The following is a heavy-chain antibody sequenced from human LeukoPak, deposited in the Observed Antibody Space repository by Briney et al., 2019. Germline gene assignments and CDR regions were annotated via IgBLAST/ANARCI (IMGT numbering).Heavy chain of an antibody. Sequence: GGSLRLSCAASGFTVSSNYMSWVRQAPGKGLEWVSVIFSGGTTYYADSVKGRFTISRHDSENTLYLQMNSLRGEDTAVYYCARGVLGYSYGFDYWGQGTLVTVSS. CDR1: GFTVSSNY. V-gene: IGHV3-53*04. D-gene: IGHD5-18*01. J-gene: IGHJ4*02. CDR2: IFSGGTT. CDR3: ARGVLGYSYGFDY.